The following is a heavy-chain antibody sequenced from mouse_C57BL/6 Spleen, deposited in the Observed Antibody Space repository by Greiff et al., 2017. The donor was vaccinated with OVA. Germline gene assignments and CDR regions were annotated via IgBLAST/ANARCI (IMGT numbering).Heavy chain of an antibody. Sequence: QVQLQQSGPELVKPGASVKISCKASGYAFSSSWMNWVKQRPGKGLEWIGRIYPGDGDTNYNGKFKGKATLTSDKSSSTAYMQLSSLTSEDSAVYFCARHSNPYYYAMDYWCQGTSVTVSS. CDR2: IYPGDGDT. CDR3: ARHSNPYYYAMDY. D-gene: IGHD2-5*01. J-gene: IGHJ4*01. CDR1: GYAFSSSW. V-gene: IGHV1-82*01.